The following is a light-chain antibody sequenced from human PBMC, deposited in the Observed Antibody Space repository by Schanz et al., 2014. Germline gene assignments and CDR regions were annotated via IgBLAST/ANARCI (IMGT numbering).Light chain of an antibody. CDR2: GAS. V-gene: IGKV3-20*01. J-gene: IGKJ2*01. CDR1: QSVSSSY. CDR3: QQYGSSPYT. Sequence: EIVLTQSPGTLSLSPGERATLSCRASQSVSSSYLAWYQQKPGQAPRLLIYGASSRATGIPDRISGSGSGTDFILTISRLEPDDFAVYYCQQYGSSPYTFGQGTKLEIK.